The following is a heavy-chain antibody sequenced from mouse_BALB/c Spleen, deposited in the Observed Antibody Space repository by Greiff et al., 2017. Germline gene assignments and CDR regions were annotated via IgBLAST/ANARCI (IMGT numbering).Heavy chain of an antibody. CDR2: ISYDGSN. Sequence: ESGPGLVKPSQSLSLTCSVTGYSITSGYYWNWIRKFPGNKLEWMGYISYDGSNNYNPSLKDRISITRDTSKNQFFLKLNSVTTEDTATYYCARRYGYEDAMDYWGQGTSVTVSS. V-gene: IGHV3-6*02. J-gene: IGHJ4*01. CDR3: ARRYGYEDAMDY. CDR1: GYSITSGYY. D-gene: IGHD2-2*01.